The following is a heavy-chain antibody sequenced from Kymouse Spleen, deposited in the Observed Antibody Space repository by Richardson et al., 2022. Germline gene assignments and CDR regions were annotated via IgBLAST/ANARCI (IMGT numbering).Heavy chain of an antibody. CDR1: GGSFSGYY. CDR3: ARGHNWNLDY. CDR2: INHSGST. D-gene: IGHD1-20*01,IGHD1-7*01. V-gene: IGHV4-34*01. J-gene: IGHJ4*02. Sequence: QVQLQQWGAGLLKPSETLSLTCAVYGGSFSGYYWSWIRQPPGKGLEWIGEINHSGSTNYNPSLKSRVTISVDTSKNQFSLKLSSVTAADTAVYYCARGHNWNLDYWGQGTLVTVSS.